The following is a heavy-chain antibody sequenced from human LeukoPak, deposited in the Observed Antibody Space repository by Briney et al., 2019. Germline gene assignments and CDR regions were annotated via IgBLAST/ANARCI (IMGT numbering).Heavy chain of an antibody. CDR3: ARDQGHRYGYGDFDY. Sequence: EASVKVSCKASGGTFRSYAISWVRQAPGQGLEWMGGIIPIFGTANYAQKFQGRVTITADESTSTAYMELSSLRSEDTAVYYCARDQGHRYGYGDFDYWGQGTLVTVSS. J-gene: IGHJ4*02. D-gene: IGHD5-18*01. CDR2: IIPIFGTA. V-gene: IGHV1-69*13. CDR1: GGTFRSYA.